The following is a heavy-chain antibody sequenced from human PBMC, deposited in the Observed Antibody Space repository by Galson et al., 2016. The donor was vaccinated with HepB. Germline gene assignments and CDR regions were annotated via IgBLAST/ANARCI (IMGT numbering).Heavy chain of an antibody. D-gene: IGHD4-17*01. CDR1: GGSISRYY. V-gene: IGHV4-59*01. J-gene: IGHJ2*01. CDR3: ARDRDATTVNWYFDL. Sequence: SETLSLTCTVSGGSISRYYWSWIRQPPGKGLEWIGYINYTGSTKYNPSLKSRATISVDTSKNQFSLKLSSVTAADTAVYYCARDRDATTVNWYFDLWGRGTLVSVSS. CDR2: INYTGST.